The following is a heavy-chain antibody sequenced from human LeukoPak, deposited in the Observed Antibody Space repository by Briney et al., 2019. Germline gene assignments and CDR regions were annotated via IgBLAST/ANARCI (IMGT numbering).Heavy chain of an antibody. CDR3: ARDADSSGYPHY. J-gene: IGHJ4*02. CDR2: INPNSGGT. V-gene: IGHV1-2*02. Sequence: GASVKVSCKASGYTFTGYYMHWARQAPGQGLEWMGWINPNSGGTNYAQKFQGRVTMTRDTSISTAYMELSRLRSDDTAVYYCARDADSSGYPHYWGQGTLVTVSS. CDR1: GYTFTGYY. D-gene: IGHD3-22*01.